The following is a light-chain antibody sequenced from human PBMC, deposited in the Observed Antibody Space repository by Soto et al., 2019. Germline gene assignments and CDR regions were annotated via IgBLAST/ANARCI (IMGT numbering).Light chain of an antibody. J-gene: IGLJ2*01. Sequence: QSVLTQPPSVSGAPGQRVTISCTGSSSNIGAGYDVHWYQQLPETAPKLLIYGNNNRPSGVPDRFSVSKSGTSASLAITGLQAEDEADYYCQSYDRSLSGVVFGGGTKLTVL. CDR3: QSYDRSLSGVV. V-gene: IGLV1-40*01. CDR2: GNN. CDR1: SSNIGAGYD.